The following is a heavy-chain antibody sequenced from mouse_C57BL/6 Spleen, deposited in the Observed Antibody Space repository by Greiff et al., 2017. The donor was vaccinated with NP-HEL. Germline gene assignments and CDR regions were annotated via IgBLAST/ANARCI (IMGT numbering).Heavy chain of an antibody. D-gene: IGHD4-1*01. J-gene: IGHJ2*01. CDR1: GFTFSDYG. CDR3: ARRGGTDYFDY. CDR2: ISSGSSTI. V-gene: IGHV5-17*01. Sequence: EVQRVESGGGLVKPGGSLKLSCAASGFTFSDYGMHWVRQAPEKGLAWVAYISSGSSTIYYADPVKGRFTISRDHAKNTLFLQMTSLRSEDTAMYYCARRGGTDYFDYWGQGTTLTVSS.